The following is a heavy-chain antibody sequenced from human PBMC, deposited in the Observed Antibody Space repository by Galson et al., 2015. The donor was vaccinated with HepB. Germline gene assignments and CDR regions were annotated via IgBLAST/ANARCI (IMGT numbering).Heavy chain of an antibody. V-gene: IGHV3-7*01. J-gene: IGHJ4*02. CDR2: IKQDGSEK. D-gene: IGHD3-16*01. Sequence: SLRLSCAASGFTFSSYWMSWVRQAPGKGLEWVANIKQDGSEKYYVDSVKGRFTISRDNAKNSLYLQMNSLRAEDTAVYYCAVGKGLQAPIDYWGQGTLVTVSS. CDR1: GFTFSSYW. CDR3: AVGKGLQAPIDY.